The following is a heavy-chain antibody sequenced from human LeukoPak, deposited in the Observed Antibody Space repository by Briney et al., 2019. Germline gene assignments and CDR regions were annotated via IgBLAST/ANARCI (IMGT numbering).Heavy chain of an antibody. D-gene: IGHD2-2*03. V-gene: IGHV4-30-4*01. Sequence: SSETLSLTCTVSGGSISSGDYYWSWIRQPPGKGLEWIGYIYYSGSTYYNPSLKSRVTMSVDTSKNQFSLILSSVTAADTAVYYCARGGYCTSTSCYVAFDIWGQGTMVTVSS. CDR3: ARGGYCTSTSCYVAFDI. CDR2: IYYSGST. CDR1: GGSISSGDYY. J-gene: IGHJ3*02.